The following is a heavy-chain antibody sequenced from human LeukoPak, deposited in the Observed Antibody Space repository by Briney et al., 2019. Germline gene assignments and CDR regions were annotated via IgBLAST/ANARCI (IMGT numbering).Heavy chain of an antibody. CDR3: ARYSVAGTNSVNDY. D-gene: IGHD6-19*01. V-gene: IGHV4-39*01. J-gene: IGHJ4*02. CDR2: IYYSGST. Sequence: SETLSLTCTVSGGSISSSSYYWGWIRQPPGKGLEWIGSIYYSGSTCYNPSLKSRVTISVDTSKNQFSLKLSSVTAADTAVYYCARYSVAGTNSVNDYWGQGTLVTASS. CDR1: GGSISSSSYY.